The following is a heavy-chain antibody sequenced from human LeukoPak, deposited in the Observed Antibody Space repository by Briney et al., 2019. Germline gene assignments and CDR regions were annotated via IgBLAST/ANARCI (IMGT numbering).Heavy chain of an antibody. CDR1: GFSLRNARMG. D-gene: IGHD3-16*01. V-gene: IGHV2-26*01. CDR2: IFSNDEK. J-gene: IGHJ5*02. Sequence: ESGPTLLHPTETLTLTCTVSGFSLRNARMGVSWIRQPPAKALEWLPHIFSNDEKSYSTSLKSRLTISKDTSKSQVVLTMTNMDPVDTATYYCARMEDYGVINWFDPWGQGTLVTVSS. CDR3: ARMEDYGVINWFDP.